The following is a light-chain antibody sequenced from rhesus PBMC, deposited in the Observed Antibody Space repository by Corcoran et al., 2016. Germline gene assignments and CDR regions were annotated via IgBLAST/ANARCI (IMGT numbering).Light chain of an antibody. CDR2: AAS. CDR3: QQRNSYPGT. J-gene: IGKJ1*01. Sequence: DIQMTQSPSSLSASVGDKVTITCRASQGISNALAWYQQKPGKAPKLLIYAASTLQSGVPSRVSGRGSVTDVTLTISSLQPEEFAVYYCQQRNSYPGTFGQGTKVEIK. CDR1: QGISNA. V-gene: IGKV1-33*01.